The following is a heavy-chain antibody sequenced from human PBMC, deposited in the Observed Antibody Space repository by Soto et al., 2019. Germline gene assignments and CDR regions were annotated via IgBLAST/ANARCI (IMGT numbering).Heavy chain of an antibody. CDR3: ARVVYYDSSGYPRWFGP. CDR1: GLTVSSNY. CDR2: IKSGGST. J-gene: IGHJ5*02. D-gene: IGHD3-22*01. V-gene: IGHV3-53*01. Sequence: EVQLVESGGGLIQPGGSLRVSCAASGLTVSSNYMSWVRQAPGKGLEWVSLIKSGGSTSYADSVKGRFTISRDNSKNTLYLQMNNLRAEDTAVYYCARVVYYDSSGYPRWFGPWGEGTLVTVSS.